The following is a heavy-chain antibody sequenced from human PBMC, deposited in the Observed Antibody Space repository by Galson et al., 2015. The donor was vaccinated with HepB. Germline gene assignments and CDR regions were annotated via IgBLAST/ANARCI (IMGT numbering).Heavy chain of an antibody. D-gene: IGHD3-22*01. J-gene: IGHJ4*02. Sequence: SVKVSCKASGYTFTSYYMHWVRQAPGQGLEWMGIINPSGGSTSYAQKFQGRVTMTRDTSTSTVYMELSSLRSEDTAVYYCARESGSYDSSGYYHFDYWGQGTLVTVSS. V-gene: IGHV1-46*01. CDR2: INPSGGST. CDR3: ARESGSYDSSGYYHFDY. CDR1: GYTFTSYY.